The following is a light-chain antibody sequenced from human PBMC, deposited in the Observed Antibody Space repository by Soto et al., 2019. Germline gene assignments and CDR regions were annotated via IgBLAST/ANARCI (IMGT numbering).Light chain of an antibody. Sequence: DIQMTQSPSTLSASVGDRVTITCRASRSISTWLAWYQQKPGKAPNLLIYDASSLESGVPSRFSGSGSGTEFTITISSLQLDDFATYYCQQYNTYWTFGQGTKVEIK. CDR2: DAS. CDR1: RSISTW. CDR3: QQYNTYWT. J-gene: IGKJ1*01. V-gene: IGKV1-5*01.